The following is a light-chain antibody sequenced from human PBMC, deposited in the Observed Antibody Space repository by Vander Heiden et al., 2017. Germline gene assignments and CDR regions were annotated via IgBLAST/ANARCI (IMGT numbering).Light chain of an antibody. CDR3: QQYGSSPFT. CDR1: QRVSSSY. J-gene: IGKJ3*01. V-gene: IGKV3-20*01. Sequence: EIVLTHPPGTLPSSPVERATPSCRASQRVSSSYLAWYQQKPGQAPRLLFYGASSRATGIPDRFSGSGSGTDFTLTISRLEPEDFAVYYCQQYGSSPFTFGPGTKVDIK. CDR2: GAS.